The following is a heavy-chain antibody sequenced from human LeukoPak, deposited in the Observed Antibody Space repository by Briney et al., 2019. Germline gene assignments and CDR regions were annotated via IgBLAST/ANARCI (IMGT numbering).Heavy chain of an antibody. CDR1: GGSFSGYY. Sequence: QPSETLSLTCAVYGGSFSGYYWSWIRQPPGKGLEWIGEINHSGSTNYNPSLKSRVTISVDTSKNQFSLKLSSVTAADTAVYYCARGPLPMVRGVIISSFDYWGQGTLVTVSS. J-gene: IGHJ4*02. V-gene: IGHV4-34*01. CDR3: ARGPLPMVRGVIISSFDY. D-gene: IGHD3-10*01. CDR2: INHSGST.